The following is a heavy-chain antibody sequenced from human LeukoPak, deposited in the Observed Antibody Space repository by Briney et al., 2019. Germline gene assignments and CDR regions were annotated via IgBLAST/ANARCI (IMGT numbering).Heavy chain of an antibody. Sequence: SVRVSCKASGGTFSSYAISWVRQAPGQGLEWMGGIIPIFGTANYAQKFQGRVTITADESTGTAYMELSSLRSEDTAVYYCAREPADYDILTEGVYWGQGTLVTVSS. D-gene: IGHD3-9*01. CDR3: AREPADYDILTEGVY. J-gene: IGHJ4*02. CDR2: IIPIFGTA. CDR1: GGTFSSYA. V-gene: IGHV1-69*01.